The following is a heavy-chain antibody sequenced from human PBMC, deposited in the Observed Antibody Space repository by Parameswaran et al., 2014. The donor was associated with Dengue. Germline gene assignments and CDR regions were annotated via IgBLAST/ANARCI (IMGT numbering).Heavy chain of an antibody. J-gene: IGHJ6*04. Sequence: WVRQAPGQGLEWMGIINPSGGSTSYAQKFQGRVTMTRDTSTSTVYMELSSLRSEDTAVYYCARQEIPSHTSNYYGMDVWAKDHGHRLL. CDR3: ARQEIPSHTSNYYGMDV. V-gene: IGHV1-46*01. D-gene: IGHD2-2*01. CDR2: INPSGGST.